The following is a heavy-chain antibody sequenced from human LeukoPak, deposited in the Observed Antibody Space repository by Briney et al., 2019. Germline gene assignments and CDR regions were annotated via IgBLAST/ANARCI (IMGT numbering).Heavy chain of an antibody. Sequence: GASVKVSCKASGHTFTGYYMHWVRQAPGQGLEWMGWINPNSGGTNYAQKFQGRVTMTTDTSISTAYMELSRLRSDDTAVYYCARVHDYYDSSGYYIGSSGFDPWGQGTLVTVSS. V-gene: IGHV1-2*02. D-gene: IGHD3-22*01. CDR1: GHTFTGYY. J-gene: IGHJ5*02. CDR3: ARVHDYYDSSGYYIGSSGFDP. CDR2: INPNSGGT.